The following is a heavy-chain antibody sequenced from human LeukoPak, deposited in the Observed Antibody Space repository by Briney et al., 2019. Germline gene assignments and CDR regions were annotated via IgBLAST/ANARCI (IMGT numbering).Heavy chain of an antibody. CDR1: VFTFSSYA. Sequence: GGSLRLSCAASVFTFSSYAMTWVRQAPGKGLEWISSISGRGDNTYYEDSVKGRFTISRDNSKNTLHLQMNSLRVEDTAVYYSAKVQTTVTTWAPLFDYWGRGTLVTVSS. J-gene: IGHJ4*02. D-gene: IGHD4-17*01. CDR2: ISGRGDNT. CDR3: AKVQTTVTTWAPLFDY. V-gene: IGHV3-23*01.